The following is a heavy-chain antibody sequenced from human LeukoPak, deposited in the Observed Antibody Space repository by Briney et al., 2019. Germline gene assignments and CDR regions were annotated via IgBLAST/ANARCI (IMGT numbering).Heavy chain of an antibody. Sequence: PGRSLRPSCAASGFSFSTYAMHWVRQAPGKGLEWVALIWHDASHTFYTDSVKGRFTISRDNSKNTVYLQMNSLRAEDTAVYYCARDKYYDFWSGFQRGGYYFDYWGQGTLVTVSS. CDR2: IWHDASHT. CDR3: ARDKYYDFWSGFQRGGYYFDY. CDR1: GFSFSTYA. D-gene: IGHD3-3*01. V-gene: IGHV3-33*01. J-gene: IGHJ4*02.